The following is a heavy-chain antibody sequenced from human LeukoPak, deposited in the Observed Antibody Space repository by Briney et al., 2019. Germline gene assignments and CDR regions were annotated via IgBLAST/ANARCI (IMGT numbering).Heavy chain of an antibody. J-gene: IGHJ5*02. CDR2: ISAYNGNT. Sequence: ASVKVSCKASGYTFTSYGISRVRQAPGQGLEWMGWISAYNGNTNYAQKLQGRVTMTTDTSTSTAYMELRSLRSDDTAVYYCARDRAAMVTAWFDPWGQGTLVTVSS. CDR1: GYTFTSYG. D-gene: IGHD5-18*01. CDR3: ARDRAAMVTAWFDP. V-gene: IGHV1-18*01.